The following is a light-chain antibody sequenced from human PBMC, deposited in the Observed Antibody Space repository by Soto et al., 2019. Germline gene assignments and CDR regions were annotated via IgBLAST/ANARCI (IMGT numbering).Light chain of an antibody. CDR2: DAS. CDR3: QQYNNWPPWT. Sequence: EVLVTQSPATLSVSPGERVILSCRASQRISNDLAWYQQKAGQAPRLLIYDASTRATGIPARFSGSGSGTEFTLTISSLQSEDFAVYFCQQYNNWPPWTFGQGTKVDIK. CDR1: QRISND. V-gene: IGKV3-15*01. J-gene: IGKJ1*01.